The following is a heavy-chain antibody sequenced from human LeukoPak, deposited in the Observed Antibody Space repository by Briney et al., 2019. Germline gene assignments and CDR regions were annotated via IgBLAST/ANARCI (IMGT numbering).Heavy chain of an antibody. CDR2: IYYSGST. CDR3: ARYHLYDILTGYAFDI. J-gene: IGHJ3*02. V-gene: IGHV4-39*07. D-gene: IGHD3-9*01. CDR1: GGSISSSSYY. Sequence: SETLSLTCTVSGGSISSSSYYWGWIRQPPGKGLEWIGSIYYSGSTNYNPSLKSRVIISVDTSKNQFSLKLSSVTAADTAVYYCARYHLYDILTGYAFDIWGQGTMVTVSS.